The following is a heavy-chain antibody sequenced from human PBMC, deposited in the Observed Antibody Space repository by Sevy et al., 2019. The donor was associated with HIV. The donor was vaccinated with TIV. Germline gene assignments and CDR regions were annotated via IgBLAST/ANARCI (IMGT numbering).Heavy chain of an antibody. D-gene: IGHD3-10*01. V-gene: IGHV3-7*03. CDR3: ARDRRVEYGGSDY. J-gene: IGHJ4*02. Sequence: GGSLRLSCAVSGFTFSNHWMTWVRLAPGKGLEWVANIKKDGTDKFYVDSVMGRFSISRDNAKDLLYLQMNSLRVEDTAVYYCARDRRVEYGGSDYWGQGTLVTVSS. CDR1: GFTFSNHW. CDR2: IKKDGTDK.